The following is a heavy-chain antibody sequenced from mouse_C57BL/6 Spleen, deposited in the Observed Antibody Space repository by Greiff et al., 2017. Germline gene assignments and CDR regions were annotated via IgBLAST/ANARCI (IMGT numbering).Heavy chain of an antibody. J-gene: IGHJ4*01. CDR3: ARETPTGAMDY. D-gene: IGHD3-2*01. CDR2: ISYDGSN. V-gene: IGHV3-6*01. Sequence: EVQLQQSGPGLVKPSQSLSLTCSVTGYSITSGYYWNWIRQFPGNKLEWMGYISYDGSNNYNPSLKNRISITRDTSKNQFFLKLNSVTTEDTATYYCARETPTGAMDYWGQGTSVTVSS. CDR1: GYSITSGYY.